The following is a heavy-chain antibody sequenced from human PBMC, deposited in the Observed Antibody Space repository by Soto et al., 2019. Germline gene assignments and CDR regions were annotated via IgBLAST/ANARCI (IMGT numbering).Heavy chain of an antibody. CDR3: AHSRIIVVVPESFDY. V-gene: IGHV2-5*02. CDR2: IYWDDDK. J-gene: IGHJ4*02. CDR1: GFSLSTSGVG. Sequence: QITLKESGPTLVKPTQTLTLTCTFSGFSLSTSGVGVGWIRQPPGKALEWLALIYWDDDKRYSPSLKSRLTIPKDTSKNQVVLTMTNMDPVDTATYYWAHSRIIVVVPESFDYWGQGTLVTVSS. D-gene: IGHD2-2*01.